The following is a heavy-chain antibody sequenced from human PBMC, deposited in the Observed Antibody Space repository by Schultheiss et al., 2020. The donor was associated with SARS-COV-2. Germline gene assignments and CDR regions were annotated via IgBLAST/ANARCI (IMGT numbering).Heavy chain of an antibody. J-gene: IGHJ5*02. V-gene: IGHV4-31*03. CDR3: ARDLTRRERYNWFDP. CDR1: GGSISSGGYY. CDR2: IYYSGST. Sequence: SETLSLTCTVSGGSISSGGYYWSWIRQPPGKGLEWIGYIYYSGSTYYNPSLKSRVTISVDTSKNQFSLKLSSVTAADTAVYYCARDLTRRERYNWFDPWGQGTLVTVSS. D-gene: IGHD1-26*01.